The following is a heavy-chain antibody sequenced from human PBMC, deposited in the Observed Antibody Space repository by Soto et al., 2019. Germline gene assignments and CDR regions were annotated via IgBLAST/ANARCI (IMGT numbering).Heavy chain of an antibody. CDR2: ISTTSTYI. CDR3: ARDFKYDILTSHYGMDV. D-gene: IGHD3-9*01. V-gene: IGHV3-21*01. J-gene: IGHJ6*02. Sequence: ESGGGLVKPGGSLRLSCAASGFTFSTYSMHWVRQAPGKGLEWVSSISTTSTYIYYADSVKGRFTISRDNAKNSLFLQRNSLRAEDTAVYYCARDFKYDILTSHYGMDVWGQGTTVTVSS. CDR1: GFTFSTYS.